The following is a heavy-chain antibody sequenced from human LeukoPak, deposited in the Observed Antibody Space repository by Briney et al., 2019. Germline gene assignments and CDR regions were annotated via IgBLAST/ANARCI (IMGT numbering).Heavy chain of an antibody. J-gene: IGHJ4*02. V-gene: IGHV4-34*01. CDR3: ARAWNGLDY. CDR1: GGSFSGYY. Sequence: SETLSLTCAVYGGSFSGYYWSWLRQPPGKGLEWIGEINHSGSTNYNPSLKSRVTISVDTSKNQFSLKLSSVTAADTAGYYCARAWNGLDYWGQGTLVTVSS. D-gene: IGHD2-8*01. CDR2: INHSGST.